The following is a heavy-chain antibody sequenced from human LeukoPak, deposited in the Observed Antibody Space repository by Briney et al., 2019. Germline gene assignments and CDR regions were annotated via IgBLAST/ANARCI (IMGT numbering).Heavy chain of an antibody. J-gene: IGHJ6*02. D-gene: IGHD1-26*01. V-gene: IGHV3-21*01. Sequence: GGSLRLSCAASGFTFSSYSMNWVRQAPGKGLEWVSSISSSSYIYYADSVKGRFTISRDNAKNSLYLQMNSLRAEDTAVYYCARDPEWELLNYCYYYGMDVWGQGTTVTVSS. CDR3: ARDPEWELLNYCYYYGMDV. CDR2: ISSSSYI. CDR1: GFTFSSYS.